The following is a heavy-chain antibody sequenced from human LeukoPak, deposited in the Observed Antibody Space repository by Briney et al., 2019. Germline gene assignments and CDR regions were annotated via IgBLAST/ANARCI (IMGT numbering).Heavy chain of an antibody. D-gene: IGHD3-16*02. CDR3: ASLGLRLGELSSYYFDY. V-gene: IGHV4-4*02. Sequence: SGTLSLTCAVSGGSISSSNWWSWVRPPPGKGLEWIGEIYHSGSTNYNPSLKSRVTISVDKSKNQFSLKLSSVTAADTAVYYCASLGLRLGELSSYYFDYWGQGTLVTVSS. CDR2: IYHSGST. CDR1: GGSISSSNW. J-gene: IGHJ4*02.